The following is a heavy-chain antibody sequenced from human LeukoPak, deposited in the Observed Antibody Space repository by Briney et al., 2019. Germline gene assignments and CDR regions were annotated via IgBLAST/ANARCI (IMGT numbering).Heavy chain of an antibody. Sequence: SETLSLTCTVSGGSISSYYWSWIRQPPGKGLEWIGYIYFSGSTNSNPALKSPVTMSIDTSKNQFSLKLSSVTAADTAVYYCARGSLGVAGTMFDYWGQGTLVTVSS. CDR2: IYFSGST. V-gene: IGHV4-59*08. CDR3: ARGSLGVAGTMFDY. CDR1: GGSISSYY. D-gene: IGHD6-19*01. J-gene: IGHJ4*02.